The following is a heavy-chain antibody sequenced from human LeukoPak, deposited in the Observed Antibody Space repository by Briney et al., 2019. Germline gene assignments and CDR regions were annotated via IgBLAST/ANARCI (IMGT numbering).Heavy chain of an antibody. CDR3: AKEFPLPVAAAGTIDFDY. D-gene: IGHD6-13*01. V-gene: IGHV3-23*01. Sequence: AGGSLRLSCAASGFTFSSYGMHWVRQAPGKGLEWVSAISGSGGSTYYADSVKGRFTISRDNSKNTLYLQMNSLRAEDTAVYYCAKEFPLPVAAAGTIDFDYWGQGTLVTVSS. CDR1: GFTFSSYG. J-gene: IGHJ4*02. CDR2: ISGSGGST.